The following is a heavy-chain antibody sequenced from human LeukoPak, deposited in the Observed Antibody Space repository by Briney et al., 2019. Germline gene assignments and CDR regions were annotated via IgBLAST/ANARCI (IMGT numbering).Heavy chain of an antibody. Sequence: PSQTLSLTCSVSGGSISNGGYYWSWIRQHPGKGLEWIGYIYYNGNTYYNPSLKSRVTISVDTSKNQFSLEVSSVTAADTAVYYCARDARFSGTPPFGMDVWGQGTTVTVSS. CDR3: ARDARFSGTPPFGMDV. CDR2: IYYNGNT. J-gene: IGHJ6*02. D-gene: IGHD6-25*01. V-gene: IGHV4-31*03. CDR1: GGSISNGGYY.